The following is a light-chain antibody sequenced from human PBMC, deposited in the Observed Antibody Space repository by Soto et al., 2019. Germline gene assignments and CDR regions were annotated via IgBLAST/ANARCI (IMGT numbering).Light chain of an antibody. CDR2: EVS. V-gene: IGLV2-23*02. CDR3: CSYAGSITHVV. J-gene: IGLJ2*01. Sequence: QSALTQPASVSGSPGQSITLSCTGTSSDVGSYNLVSWYQQHPGKAPKLMIYEVSKRRSGVSNRFSGSKSGNTASLTISGLQAEDEADYYCCSYAGSITHVVFGGGTKVTVL. CDR1: SSDVGSYNL.